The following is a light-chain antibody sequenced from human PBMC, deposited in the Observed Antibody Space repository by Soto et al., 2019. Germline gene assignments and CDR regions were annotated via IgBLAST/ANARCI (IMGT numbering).Light chain of an antibody. CDR3: QHYGSLGIT. CDR1: QSVSSSY. Sequence: EIVLTQSPGTLSLSPGERATLSCRASQSVSSSYLAWYQQKPGQAPRLLIYDASSRAAGIPDRFSGSGSGTDFTLTISRLEPEDFAVYYFQHYGSLGITFGQGTRLEIK. V-gene: IGKV3-20*01. J-gene: IGKJ5*01. CDR2: DAS.